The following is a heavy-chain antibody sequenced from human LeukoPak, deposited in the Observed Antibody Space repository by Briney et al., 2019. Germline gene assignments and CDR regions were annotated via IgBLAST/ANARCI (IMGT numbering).Heavy chain of an antibody. CDR1: GRSISSYY. J-gene: IGHJ5*02. Sequence: SETLSLTCTVSGRSISSYYWSWIRQPAGKGLEWLGRIYTSGSTNYNPSLKSRVTMSVDTSKNQFSLKLSSVTAADTAVYYCAREVELRPIMHNWFDPWGQGTLVTVSS. V-gene: IGHV4-4*07. CDR2: IYTSGST. D-gene: IGHD1-7*01. CDR3: AREVELRPIMHNWFDP.